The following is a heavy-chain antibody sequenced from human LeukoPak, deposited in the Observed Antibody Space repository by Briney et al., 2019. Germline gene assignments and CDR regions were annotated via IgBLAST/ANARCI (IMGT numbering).Heavy chain of an antibody. Sequence: GRSLRLSCAASGFTFSSYGMHWVRQAPGKGMEWVAVISYDGINKDYADSVKGRFTISRDNSKNTLYLQMNGLRAEDTAVYYCAGYPNYYGSRSFHYFDYWGQGTLVTVSS. CDR3: AGYPNYYGSRSFHYFDY. V-gene: IGHV3-30*03. J-gene: IGHJ4*02. D-gene: IGHD3-10*01. CDR1: GFTFSSYG. CDR2: ISYDGINK.